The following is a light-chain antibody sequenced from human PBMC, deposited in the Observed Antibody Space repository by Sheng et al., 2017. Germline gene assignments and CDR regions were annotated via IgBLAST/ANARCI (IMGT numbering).Light chain of an antibody. CDR3: QQSASSLMYT. CDR2: AAS. V-gene: IGKV1-39*01. Sequence: DIQMTQSPSSLSASIGDRVTITCRASRNINSKLNWYQQKPGKAPQLLIYAASTLQSGVPSRFSGSRSGTDFTLTISGLQPEDFATYYCQQSASSLMYTFGQGTKLEIK. J-gene: IGKJ2*01. CDR1: RNINSK.